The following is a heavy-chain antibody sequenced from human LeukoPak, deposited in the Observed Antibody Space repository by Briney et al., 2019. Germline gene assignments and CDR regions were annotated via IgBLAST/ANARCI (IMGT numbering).Heavy chain of an antibody. D-gene: IGHD2-21*02. Sequence: ASVKVSCKASGYTFTWYYMHWVRQAPGQGLEWMGIISPSGGSTSYAQKFQDRVTMTRDTSTSTVYMELSSLRSEDTAVYYCARSLLHCGGDCYSFDYWGQGTLVTVSS. J-gene: IGHJ4*02. CDR2: ISPSGGST. CDR3: ARSLLHCGGDCYSFDY. CDR1: GYTFTWYY. V-gene: IGHV1-46*01.